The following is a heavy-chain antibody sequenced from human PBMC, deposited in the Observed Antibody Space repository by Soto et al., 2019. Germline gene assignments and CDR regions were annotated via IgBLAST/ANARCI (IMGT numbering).Heavy chain of an antibody. V-gene: IGHV4-59*01. CDR1: GGSISSYY. J-gene: IGHJ5*02. Sequence: PSETLSLTCTVSGGSISSYYWSWIRQPPGKGLEWIGYIYYSGSTNYNPSLKSRVTISVDTSKNQFSLKLSSVTAADTAVYYCARLYYYDSSGYYYSVPNWFDPWGQGTLVTVSS. CDR2: IYYSGST. D-gene: IGHD3-22*01. CDR3: ARLYYYDSSGYYYSVPNWFDP.